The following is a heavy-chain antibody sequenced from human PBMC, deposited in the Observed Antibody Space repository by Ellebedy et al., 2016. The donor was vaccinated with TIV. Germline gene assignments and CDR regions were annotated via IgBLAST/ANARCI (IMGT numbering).Heavy chain of an antibody. J-gene: IGHJ4*02. D-gene: IGHD3-10*01. CDR3: ARGGRR. CDR1: GFTFSSYA. CDR2: ISSDGSSE. Sequence: GESLKISCAASGFTFSSYAMHWVRRAPGKGLERVAVISSDGSSEYYADSMKGRFTISRDNSKNTLYLQMNSLRVEDTALYYCARGGRRWGQGTPVTVSS. V-gene: IGHV3-30-3*01.